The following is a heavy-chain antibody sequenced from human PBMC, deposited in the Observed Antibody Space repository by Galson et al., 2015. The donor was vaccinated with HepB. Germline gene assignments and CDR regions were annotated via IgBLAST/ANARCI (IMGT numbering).Heavy chain of an antibody. CDR2: IYSGGST. CDR1: GFTVSSNY. D-gene: IGHD2-2*01. Sequence: SLRLSCAASGFTVSSNYMTWVRQAPGKGLEWVSLIYSGGSTYYADSVKGRFTISRDNSKNTLYLQMNSLRAADTAVYYCASVRGGLGYCSSTSCYYFDYWGQGTLVTVSS. J-gene: IGHJ4*02. V-gene: IGHV3-66*01. CDR3: ASVRGGLGYCSSTSCYYFDY.